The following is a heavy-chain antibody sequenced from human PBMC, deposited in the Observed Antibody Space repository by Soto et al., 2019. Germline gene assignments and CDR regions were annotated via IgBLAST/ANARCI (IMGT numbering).Heavy chain of an antibody. V-gene: IGHV1-18*01. J-gene: IGHJ4*02. CDR3: ARGRYGDY. D-gene: IGHD1-1*01. Sequence: QVHLVQSGAEVRKPGASVKVSCKGSGYTYTSYGITWVRQAPGQGLEWMGWISAHNGNTNYAQKLQGRVTVTRDTSTSTAYMELRSLRSDDTAVYYCARGRYGDYWGQGALVTVSS. CDR2: ISAHNGNT. CDR1: GYTYTSYG.